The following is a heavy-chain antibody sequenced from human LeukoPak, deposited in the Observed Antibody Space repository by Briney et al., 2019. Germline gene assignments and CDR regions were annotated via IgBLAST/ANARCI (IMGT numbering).Heavy chain of an antibody. V-gene: IGHV4-59*06. J-gene: IGHJ4*02. D-gene: IGHD4-17*01. Sequence: SETLSLTCTVSGGSISSYYWSWIRQHPGKGLEWIGYIYYSGSTYYNPSLKSRVTISVDTSKNQFSLKLSSVTAADTAVYYCARFPFDYGDYPYYFDYWGQGTLVTVSS. CDR2: IYYSGST. CDR1: GGSISSYY. CDR3: ARFPFDYGDYPYYFDY.